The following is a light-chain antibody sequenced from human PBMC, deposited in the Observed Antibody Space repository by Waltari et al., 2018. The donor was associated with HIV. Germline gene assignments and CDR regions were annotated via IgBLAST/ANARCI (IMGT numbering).Light chain of an antibody. CDR3: QSYDGSLSALYV. CDR1: GYD. J-gene: IGLJ1*01. V-gene: IGLV1-40*01. CDR2: GNI. Sequence: GYDVHWYQQIPGAAPRLLIYGNINRPSGVPDRFSGSKSGTSAVLTITGLQAEDEADYSCQSYDGSLSALYVFGTGTRVIVL.